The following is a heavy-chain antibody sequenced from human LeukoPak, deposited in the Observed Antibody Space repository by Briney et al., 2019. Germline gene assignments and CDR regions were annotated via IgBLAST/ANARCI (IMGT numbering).Heavy chain of an antibody. CDR1: GFTFSSYA. CDR2: ISGSGDTT. D-gene: IGHD4-17*01. CDR3: ANEIRPNDY. Sequence: PGGSLRLSCAASGFTFSSYAMTWVRQAPGKGLEWVSAISGSGDTTYYADSVKGRFTISRDNSKNTLYLQIYSLRAEDTAVYYCANEIRPNDYWGQGTLVTVSS. J-gene: IGHJ4*02. V-gene: IGHV3-23*01.